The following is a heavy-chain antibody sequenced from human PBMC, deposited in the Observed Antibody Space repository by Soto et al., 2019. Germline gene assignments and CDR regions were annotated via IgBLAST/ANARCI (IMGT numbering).Heavy chain of an antibody. CDR2: VWYDGSSK. D-gene: IGHD4-4*01. J-gene: IGHJ6*02. V-gene: IGHV3-33*01. CDR3: AREIDSNYDGMDV. CDR1: GFTFSNFG. Sequence: PGGSLRISCEASGFTFSNFGMNWVRKAPGKGLEWVARVWYDGSSKYYVDSVKGRFTISRDNSKETVYLQMNSLRAEDTGVYYCAREIDSNYDGMDVWGQGTTVTVSS.